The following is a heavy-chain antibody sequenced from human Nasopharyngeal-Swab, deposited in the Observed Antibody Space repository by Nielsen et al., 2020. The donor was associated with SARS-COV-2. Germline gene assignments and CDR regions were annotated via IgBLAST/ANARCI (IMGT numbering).Heavy chain of an antibody. CDR2: IYPGDSET. Sequence: KVSCKGSGYRFTSYWIGWVRQMPGKGLEWVGIIYPGDSETRYSPSFQGQVTISADKSISTAYLQWSSLKASDTAVYYCARPLWSYADHFDYWGQGTLVTVSS. CDR1: GYRFTSYW. D-gene: IGHD1-26*01. V-gene: IGHV5-51*01. CDR3: ARPLWSYADHFDY. J-gene: IGHJ4*02.